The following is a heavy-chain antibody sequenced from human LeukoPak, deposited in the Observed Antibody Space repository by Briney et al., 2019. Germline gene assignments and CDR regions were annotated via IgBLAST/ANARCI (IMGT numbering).Heavy chain of an antibody. D-gene: IGHD6-19*01. J-gene: IGHJ4*02. CDR1: PDTFTRYG. Sequence: GASVKVSCKASPDTFTRYGITWVRQAPGQGLEWMGWIRAYNGDTNYAQKFQGRVTITADRSTNTAYMELRGLTFGDTAVLYCATTTATSGSSLYWGQGTLVNVAS. V-gene: IGHV1-18*01. CDR3: ATTTATSGSSLY. CDR2: IRAYNGDT.